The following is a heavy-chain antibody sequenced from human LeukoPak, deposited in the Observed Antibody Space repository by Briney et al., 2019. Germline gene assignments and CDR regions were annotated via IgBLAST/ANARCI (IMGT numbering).Heavy chain of an antibody. CDR1: GFTFSAHY. V-gene: IGHV3-72*01. J-gene: IGHJ4*02. Sequence: QPGGSLRLSCAASGFTFSAHYIVWVRQAPGKGLEWVGRSRDRDNNYSTEYAASVKGRCTISRDASKNLLYLQMSSLTTEDTAVYFCAGEWYADILDSWGQGTLVTVTS. CDR3: AGEWYADILDS. CDR2: SRDRDNNYST. D-gene: IGHD2-15*01.